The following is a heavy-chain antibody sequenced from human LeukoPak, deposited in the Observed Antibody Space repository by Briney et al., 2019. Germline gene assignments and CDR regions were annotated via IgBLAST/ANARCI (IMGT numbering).Heavy chain of an antibody. CDR1: GFTFNNYA. Sequence: GGSLRLSCAASGFTFNNYAMSWVRQAPGEGLEWVSAISGPGGSTYYADSVKGRFTISRDNSKSTLFLQMNSLRPDDTAVYYCTRDGDGRRWSDMMDSWGQGTLVIVSS. CDR2: ISGPGGST. J-gene: IGHJ4*02. D-gene: IGHD2-15*01. CDR3: TRDGDGRRWSDMMDS. V-gene: IGHV3-23*01.